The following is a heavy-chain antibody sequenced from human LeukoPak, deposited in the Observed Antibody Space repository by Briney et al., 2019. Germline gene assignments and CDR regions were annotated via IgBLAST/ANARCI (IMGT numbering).Heavy chain of an antibody. CDR3: ARGEIWSDY. J-gene: IGHJ4*02. D-gene: IGHD3-10*01. CDR1: GYTFNSYV. Sequence: GASVKVSCKASGYTFNSYVINWVRQAAGQGLEWMGWSSAHNGDTNYAQKLQARVTMTTDTSTNTAYMELRSLRSDDTAMYYCARGEIWSDYWGQGTLVTVSS. V-gene: IGHV1-18*01. CDR2: SSAHNGDT.